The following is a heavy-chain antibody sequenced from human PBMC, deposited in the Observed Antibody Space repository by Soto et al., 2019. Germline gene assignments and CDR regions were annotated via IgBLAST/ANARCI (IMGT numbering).Heavy chain of an antibody. CDR1: GGSFSGYY. D-gene: IGHD2-15*01. V-gene: IGHV4-34*01. CDR3: ARAACSGGSCYPYYFDY. Sequence: QVQLQQWGAGLLKPSETLSLTCAVYGGSFSGYYWSWIRQPPGKGLEWIGEINHSGSTNYNPSLKSRGIITVDTSKNQFSLKLRSVTAADTAVYYCARAACSGGSCYPYYFDYWGQGTLVTVSS. CDR2: INHSGST. J-gene: IGHJ4*02.